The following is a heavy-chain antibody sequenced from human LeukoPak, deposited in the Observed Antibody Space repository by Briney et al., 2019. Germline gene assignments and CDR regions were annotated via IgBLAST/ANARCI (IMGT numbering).Heavy chain of an antibody. V-gene: IGHV1-2*06. J-gene: IGHJ4*02. CDR2: INPNSGGT. D-gene: IGHD3-22*01. Sequence: GASVKVSCKASGYTFTGYYMHWVRQAPGQGLEWMGRINPNSGGTNYAQKFQGRVTMTRGTSISTAYMELSRLRSDDTAVYYCARNIMGYYDSSGYYDYWGQGTLVTVSS. CDR1: GYTFTGYY. CDR3: ARNIMGYYDSSGYYDY.